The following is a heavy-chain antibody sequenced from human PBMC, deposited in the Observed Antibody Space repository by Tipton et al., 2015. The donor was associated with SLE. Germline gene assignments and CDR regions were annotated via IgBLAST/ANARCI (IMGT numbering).Heavy chain of an antibody. CDR3: ARGSLLLNWNYGGYFDI. D-gene: IGHD1-7*01. CDR1: GASISRGSYY. CDR2: VYTGGAT. V-gene: IGHV4-61*09. Sequence: TLSLTCSVSGASISRGSYYWTWVRQPAGKGLEWIGHVYTGGATTYNPSLESRVSISLDTSKNHFSLRLTSVTAADTAVYYCARGSLLLNWNYGGYFDIWGRGTLVAVSS. J-gene: IGHJ2*01.